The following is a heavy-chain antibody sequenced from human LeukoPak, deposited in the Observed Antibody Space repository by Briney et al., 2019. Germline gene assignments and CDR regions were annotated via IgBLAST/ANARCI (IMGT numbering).Heavy chain of an antibody. CDR2: TSSSSTTI. CDR1: GFTFSSYS. V-gene: IGHV3-48*01. D-gene: IGHD3-22*01. J-gene: IGHJ4*02. Sequence: GGSLRLSCAASGFTFSSYSMNWVRQAPGKGLEWLSYTSSSSTTIHYADSVKVRFTISRDNAENSLFLQMNSMSAEDMAVYYCASGYYYFDYWGQGTLVTVSS. CDR3: ASGYYYFDY.